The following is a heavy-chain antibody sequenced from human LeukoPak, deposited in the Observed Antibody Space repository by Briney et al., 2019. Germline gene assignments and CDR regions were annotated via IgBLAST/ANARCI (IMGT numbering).Heavy chain of an antibody. CDR3: ARGSAHDDY. CDR2: INHSGST. J-gene: IGHJ4*02. D-gene: IGHD6-6*01. CDR1: GGSFSGYC. Sequence: TTSETLSLTCAVYGGSFSGYCWSWIRQPPGKGLEWIGEINHSGSTNYNPSLKSRVTISVDTSKNQFSLKLSSVTAADTAVYYCARGSAHDDYWGQGTLVTVSS. V-gene: IGHV4-34*01.